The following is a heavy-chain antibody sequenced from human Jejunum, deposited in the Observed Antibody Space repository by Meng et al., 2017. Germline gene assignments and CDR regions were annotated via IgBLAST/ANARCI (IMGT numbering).Heavy chain of an antibody. CDR3: TPTVRGYYYGWFDP. Sequence: GGSLRLSCTASGFTLSSYSMNWVRQAPGKGLEWVSSISSSSSFIYYADSVKGRFTISRDNAKNLLYLQMNSLRAEDTAVYYCTPTVRGYYYGWFDPWGQGTLVTVSS. D-gene: IGHD3-22*01. J-gene: IGHJ5*02. CDR1: GFTLSSYS. V-gene: IGHV3-21*01. CDR2: ISSSSSFI.